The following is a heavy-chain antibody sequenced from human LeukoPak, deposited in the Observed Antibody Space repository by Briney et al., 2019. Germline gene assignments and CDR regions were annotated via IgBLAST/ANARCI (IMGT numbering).Heavy chain of an antibody. Sequence: GGSLRLSCIGSGFSFSSYWMHWVRQAPGKGLVWVSHINSDGSSTTYADSVKGRFTISRDNAKNTLYLQMNSLRAEDTAVYYCAKISAGAAGRDAFDIWGQGTMVTVSS. CDR1: GFSFSSYW. D-gene: IGHD6-13*01. CDR2: INSDGSST. V-gene: IGHV3-74*01. J-gene: IGHJ3*02. CDR3: AKISAGAAGRDAFDI.